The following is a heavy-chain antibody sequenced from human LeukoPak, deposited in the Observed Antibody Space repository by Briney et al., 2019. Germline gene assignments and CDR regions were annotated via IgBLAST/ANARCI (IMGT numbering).Heavy chain of an antibody. V-gene: IGHV3-23*01. CDR3: AARGTYYYGSGSSDY. Sequence: GGTLRLSCAASGFTFSSYGMHWVRQAPGKGLEWVSAISGSGGSTYYADSVKGRFTISRDNSKNTLYLQMNSLRAEDTAVYYCAARGTYYYGSGSSDYWGQGTLVTVSS. CDR1: GFTFSSYG. CDR2: ISGSGGST. J-gene: IGHJ4*02. D-gene: IGHD3-10*01.